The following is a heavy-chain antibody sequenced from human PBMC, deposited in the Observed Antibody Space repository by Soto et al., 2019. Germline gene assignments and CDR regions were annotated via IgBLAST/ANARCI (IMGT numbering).Heavy chain of an antibody. D-gene: IGHD3-3*01. Sequence: SETLSLTCTVSGGSISSYYWSWIRQPPGKGLEWIGYIYYSGSTNYNPSLKSRVTISVDTSKNQFSLKLSSVTAADTAVYFCARDFAYFDSWGQGTLVTVSS. V-gene: IGHV4-59*01. CDR3: ARDFAYFDS. J-gene: IGHJ4*02. CDR2: IYYSGST. CDR1: GGSISSYY.